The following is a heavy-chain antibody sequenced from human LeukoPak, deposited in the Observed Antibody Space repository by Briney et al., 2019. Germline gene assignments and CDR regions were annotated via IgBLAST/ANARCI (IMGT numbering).Heavy chain of an antibody. Sequence: PGTSLRLSCAASAFTFSSYAMHWVRQAPGKGLEWVAVIFYDGSTKYYADSVKGRFTISRDNSKNTLYLQMNSLRAEDTAVYYCARGAARMVEMATIISFEYWGQGTLVTVSS. CDR1: AFTFSSYA. V-gene: IGHV3-30*04. CDR3: ARGAARMVEMATIISFEY. J-gene: IGHJ4*02. D-gene: IGHD5-24*01. CDR2: IFYDGSTK.